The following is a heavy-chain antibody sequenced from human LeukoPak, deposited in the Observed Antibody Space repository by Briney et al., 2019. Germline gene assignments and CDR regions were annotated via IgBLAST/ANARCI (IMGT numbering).Heavy chain of an antibody. V-gene: IGHV3-21*06. CDR2: ISTTSTYI. D-gene: IGHD2-2*01. CDR1: ALAFSSYN. CDR3: ARAGTCSSTSCDGGIEY. J-gene: IGHJ4*02. Sequence: NPGGSLRLSSAAAALAFSSYNMKWVRQAPGKGLEWVSFISTTSTYIYYADSVKGRFTVSRDNSKNLLYLQMDSLRVEDTAVYYCARAGTCSSTSCDGGIEYWGQGTLVTVSS.